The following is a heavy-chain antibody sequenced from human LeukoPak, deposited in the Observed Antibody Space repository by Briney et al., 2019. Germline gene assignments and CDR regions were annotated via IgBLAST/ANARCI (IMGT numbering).Heavy chain of an antibody. D-gene: IGHD6-13*01. J-gene: IGHJ3*02. Sequence: SETLSLTCTVSGGSISSYYWSWIWQPAGKGLEWIGRIYTSGSTNYNPSLKSRVTMSVDTSKNQFSLKLSSVTAADTAVYYCARVSIAAAGRGAFDIWGQGTMVTVSS. CDR1: GGSISSYY. CDR3: ARVSIAAAGRGAFDI. V-gene: IGHV4-4*07. CDR2: IYTSGST.